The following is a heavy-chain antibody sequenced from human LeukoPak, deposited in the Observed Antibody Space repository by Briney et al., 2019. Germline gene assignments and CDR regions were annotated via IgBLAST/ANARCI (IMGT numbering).Heavy chain of an antibody. D-gene: IGHD3-3*01. CDR1: GYTFTSYD. CDR2: MNPNSGNT. J-gene: IGHJ5*02. Sequence: ASVKVSCKASGYTFTSYDINWVRQATGQGLEWMGWMNPNSGNTGYAQKFQGRVTITRNTSISTAYMELSSLRSEDTAVYYCAGTPDRYYDFWSGYPNWFDPWGQGTLVTVSS. V-gene: IGHV1-8*03. CDR3: AGTPDRYYDFWSGYPNWFDP.